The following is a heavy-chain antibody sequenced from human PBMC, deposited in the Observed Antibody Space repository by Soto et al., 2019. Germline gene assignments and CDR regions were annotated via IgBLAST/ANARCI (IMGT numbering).Heavy chain of an antibody. Sequence: GASVKVSCKASGYTFTGYYMHWVRQAPGQGLEWMGWINPNSGGTNYAQKFQGWVTMTRDTSISTAYMELSRLRSDDTAVYYCARDLIGTGWYGDFDYWGQGTLVTVSS. CDR2: INPNSGGT. V-gene: IGHV1-2*04. CDR1: GYTFTGYY. CDR3: ARDLIGTGWYGDFDY. D-gene: IGHD6-19*01. J-gene: IGHJ4*02.